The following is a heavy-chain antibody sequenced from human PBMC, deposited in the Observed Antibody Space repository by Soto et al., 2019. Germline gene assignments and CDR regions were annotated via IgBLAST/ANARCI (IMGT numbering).Heavy chain of an antibody. CDR2: IKQDGSEK. CDR3: AREGDYDFWSGPRGAFDI. V-gene: IGHV3-7*01. CDR1: GFTFSSYW. D-gene: IGHD3-3*01. Sequence: GSLRLSCAASGFTFSSYWMSWVRQAPGKGLEWVANIKQDGSEKYYVDSVKGRFTISRDNAKNSLYLQMNSLRAEDTAVYYCAREGDYDFWSGPRGAFDIWGQGTMVTVSS. J-gene: IGHJ3*02.